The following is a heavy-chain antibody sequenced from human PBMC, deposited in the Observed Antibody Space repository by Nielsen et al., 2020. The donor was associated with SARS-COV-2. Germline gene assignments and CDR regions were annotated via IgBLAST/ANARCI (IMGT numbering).Heavy chain of an antibody. V-gene: IGHV3-74*01. CDR2: IGSDEGIT. Sequence: GESLKISCAASGFTFSSSWMHWVRQAPGKGLVWVSRIGSDEGITNYVDSVKGRFTISRDNAKNTLYLQMNSLRAEDTAVYYCAREMGGSSRHFDYWGQGTLVTVSS. CDR3: AREMGGSSRHFDY. J-gene: IGHJ4*02. CDR1: GFTFSSSW. D-gene: IGHD6-13*01.